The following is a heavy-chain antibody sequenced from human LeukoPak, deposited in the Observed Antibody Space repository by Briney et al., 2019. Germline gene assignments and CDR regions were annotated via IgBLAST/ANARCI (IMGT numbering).Heavy chain of an antibody. V-gene: IGHV4-4*07. CDR1: GGSISSYY. CDR3: ARVLSGGDYGNYHYGMDV. D-gene: IGHD4-17*01. Sequence: SETLSLTCTVSGGSISSYYWSWIRQPAGKGLEWIGRIYTSGIINYNPSLKSRVTMSVDTSKNQFSLKLSSVTAADTAVYYCARVLSGGDYGNYHYGMDVWGQGTTVTVSS. CDR2: IYTSGII. J-gene: IGHJ6*02.